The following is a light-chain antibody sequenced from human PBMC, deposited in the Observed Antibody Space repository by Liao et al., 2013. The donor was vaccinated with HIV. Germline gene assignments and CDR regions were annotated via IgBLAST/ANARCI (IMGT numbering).Light chain of an antibody. CDR1: KLGDKY. V-gene: IGLV3-1*01. CDR2: QDV. CDR3: QVWDRVSDHRGV. Sequence: SYELTQAPSVSVSPGQTASITCSGDKLGDKYVYWYQQKPGQSPVLVIYQDVKRPSGIPERFSGSNSGNTATLTISGVEAGDEADYYCQVWDRVSDHRGVFGGGTKLTVL. J-gene: IGLJ3*02.